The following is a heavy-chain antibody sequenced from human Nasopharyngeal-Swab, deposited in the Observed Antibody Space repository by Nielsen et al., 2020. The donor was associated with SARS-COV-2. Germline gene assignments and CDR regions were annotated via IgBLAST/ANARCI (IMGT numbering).Heavy chain of an antibody. CDR3: AGSGWEDYYFDY. D-gene: IGHD6-19*01. Sequence: SLKISCAASGFTFADHGMSWVRQGPGKGLEWVSGISWNSGSIGYADSVKGRFTISRDNAKNSLYLQMNSLRAEDTALYYCAGSGWEDYYFDYWGQGTLVTVSS. J-gene: IGHJ4*02. V-gene: IGHV3-9*01. CDR1: GFTFADHG. CDR2: ISWNSGSI.